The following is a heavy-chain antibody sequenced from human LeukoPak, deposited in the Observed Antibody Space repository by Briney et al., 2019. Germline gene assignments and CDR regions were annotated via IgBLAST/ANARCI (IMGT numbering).Heavy chain of an antibody. CDR3: ARDPDPGYCSSTSCYDDAFDI. Sequence: RGSLRLSCAASGFTFSSYEMNWVRQAPGKGLEWVSYISSSGSTIYYADSVKGRFTISRDNAKNSLYLQMNSLRAEDTAVYYCARDPDPGYCSSTSCYDDAFDIWGQGTMVTVSS. D-gene: IGHD2-2*01. CDR2: ISSSGSTI. V-gene: IGHV3-48*03. J-gene: IGHJ3*02. CDR1: GFTFSSYE.